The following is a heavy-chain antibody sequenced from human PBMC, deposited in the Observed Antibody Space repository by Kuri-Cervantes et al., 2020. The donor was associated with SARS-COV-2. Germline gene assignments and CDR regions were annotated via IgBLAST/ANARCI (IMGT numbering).Heavy chain of an antibody. CDR2: INAGNGNT. Sequence: ASVKVSCKASGYTFTSYAMHWVRQAPGQRLEWMGWINAGNGNTKYSQKFQGRVTITRDTSASAAYMELSSLRSEDTAVYYCARVGDYNAFDIWGQGTMVTVSS. CDR3: ARVGDYNAFDI. J-gene: IGHJ3*02. D-gene: IGHD4-17*01. CDR1: GYTFTSYA. V-gene: IGHV1-3*01.